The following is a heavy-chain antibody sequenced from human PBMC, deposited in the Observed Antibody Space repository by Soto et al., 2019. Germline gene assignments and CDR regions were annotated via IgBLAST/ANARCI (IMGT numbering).Heavy chain of an antibody. CDR3: AIHLLSGYSSSWYPDYYYGMDV. J-gene: IGHJ6*02. D-gene: IGHD6-13*01. CDR1: GYSFTSYW. CDR2: IYPGDSDT. V-gene: IGHV5-51*01. Sequence: GESLKISCKGSGYSFTSYWIGWVRQMPGKGLEWMGIIYPGDSDTRYSPSFQGQVTISADKSISTAYLQWSSLKASDTAMYYCAIHLLSGYSSSWYPDYYYGMDVWGQGTTVTVS.